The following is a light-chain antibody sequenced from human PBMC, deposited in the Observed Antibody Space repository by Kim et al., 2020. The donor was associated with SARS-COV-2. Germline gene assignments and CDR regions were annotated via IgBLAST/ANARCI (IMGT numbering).Light chain of an antibody. CDR3: QQRSDWPPT. Sequence: LSPGERAALSCRASESVNSYLAWYQQRPGQAPRLLIHDASTRATGIPDRFSGTGSGTDFILNISRLEPADSAVYYCQQRSDWPPTFGAGTKVDIK. V-gene: IGKV3-11*01. J-gene: IGKJ4*01. CDR2: DAS. CDR1: ESVNSY.